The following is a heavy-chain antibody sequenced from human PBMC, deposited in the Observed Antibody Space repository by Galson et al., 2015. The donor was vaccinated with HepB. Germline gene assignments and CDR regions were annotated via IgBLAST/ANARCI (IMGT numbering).Heavy chain of an antibody. CDR2: ISGSGGST. V-gene: IGHV3-23*01. CDR1: GFTFSSYA. J-gene: IGHJ4*02. CDR3: AKDRISLCVVVAATPLDY. Sequence: SLRLSCAASGFTFSSYAMSWVRQAPGKGLEWVSAISGSGGSTYYADFVKGRFTISRDNSKNTLYLQMNSLRAEDTAVHYCAKDRISLCVVVAATPLDYWGQGTLVTGSS. D-gene: IGHD2-15*01.